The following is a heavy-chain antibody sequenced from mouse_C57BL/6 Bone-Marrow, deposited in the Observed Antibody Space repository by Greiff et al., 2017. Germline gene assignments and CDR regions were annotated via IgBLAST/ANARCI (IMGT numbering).Heavy chain of an antibody. Sequence: VKLMESGPGLVAPSQSLSITCTVSGFSLTSYGVHWVRQPPGKGLEWLVVIWSDGSTTYNSALKSRLSISKDNSKSQVFLKMNSLQTYDTAMYYCARQDYYGSSYDYAMDYWGQGTSVTVSS. CDR1: GFSLTSYG. V-gene: IGHV2-6-1*01. CDR3: ARQDYYGSSYDYAMDY. J-gene: IGHJ4*01. CDR2: IWSDGST. D-gene: IGHD1-1*01.